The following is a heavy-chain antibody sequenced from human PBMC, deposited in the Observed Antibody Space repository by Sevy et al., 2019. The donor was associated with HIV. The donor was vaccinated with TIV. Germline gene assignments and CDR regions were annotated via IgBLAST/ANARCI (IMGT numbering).Heavy chain of an antibody. V-gene: IGHV3-30*18. J-gene: IGHJ4*02. CDR3: AKDISGEGEGSYYFDY. D-gene: IGHD3-10*01. CDR2: ISYDGSNK. Sequence: GGSLRLSCAASGFTFSSYGMHWVRQAPGKGLEWVAVISYDGSNKYYADSVKGRFTISRDNSKNTLYLQMNSLRAEDTAVYYCAKDISGEGEGSYYFDYWGQGTQVTVSS. CDR1: GFTFSSYG.